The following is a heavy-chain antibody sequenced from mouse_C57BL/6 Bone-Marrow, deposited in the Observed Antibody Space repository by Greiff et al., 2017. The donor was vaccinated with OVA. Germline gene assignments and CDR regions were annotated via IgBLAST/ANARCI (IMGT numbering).Heavy chain of an antibody. V-gene: IGHV1-55*01. CDR1: GYTFTSYW. Sequence: QVQLQQPGAELVKPGASVKMSCQASGYTFTSYWITWVKQRPGQGLEWIGDIYPGSGSTNYNEKFKSKATLTVDTSSSTAYMQLSSLTSEDSAVYYCASYYYGSSSYYFDYWGQGTTLTVSS. D-gene: IGHD1-1*01. CDR2: IYPGSGST. CDR3: ASYYYGSSSYYFDY. J-gene: IGHJ2*01.